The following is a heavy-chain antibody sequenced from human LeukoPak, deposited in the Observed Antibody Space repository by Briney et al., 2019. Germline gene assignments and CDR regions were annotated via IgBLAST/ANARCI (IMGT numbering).Heavy chain of an antibody. CDR2: IYTSGST. D-gene: IGHD1-26*01. J-gene: IGHJ5*02. V-gene: IGHV4-4*09. CDR1: GDSMSTYY. Sequence: SETLSLTCTVSGDSMSTYYWSWIRQSPGQGLEWIGHIYTSGSTNYNPSHKSRVTISVDTSNNQFSLRLSSVTATDTAVYYCARHPYSGAYFRNNWFDPWGQGTLVTVSS. CDR3: ARHPYSGAYFRNNWFDP.